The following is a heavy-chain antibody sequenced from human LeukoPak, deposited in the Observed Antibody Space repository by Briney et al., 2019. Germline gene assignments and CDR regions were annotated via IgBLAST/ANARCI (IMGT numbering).Heavy chain of an antibody. CDR3: AKTKLDWLLFDF. V-gene: IGHV4-39*07. J-gene: IGHJ4*02. CDR1: GGSISTSNYY. D-gene: IGHD3-9*01. Sequence: SETLSLTCSVSGGSISTSNYYRVWIRQSPEKGLEWIGSIFYSPSLQSRVTMSLDTSKSQFYLRPTSVTAADTALYYCAKTKLDWLLFDFWGQGILVTVSS. CDR2: IF.